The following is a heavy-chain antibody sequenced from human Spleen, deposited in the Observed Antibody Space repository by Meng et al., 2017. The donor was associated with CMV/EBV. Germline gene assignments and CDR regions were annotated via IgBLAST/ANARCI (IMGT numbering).Heavy chain of an antibody. CDR2: INPSSGST. J-gene: IGHJ1*01. CDR3: AREGQDSSAYAH. D-gene: IGHD3-22*01. Sequence: SGTASGYAVTRHDIHWIRQAPGKGFEWRGMINPSSGSTNYAEKWQGRVTMTADTSTSTVSMDLRSLTSEDTATYYCAREGQDSSAYAHWGQGTLVTVSS. V-gene: IGHV1-46*04. CDR1: GYAVTRHD.